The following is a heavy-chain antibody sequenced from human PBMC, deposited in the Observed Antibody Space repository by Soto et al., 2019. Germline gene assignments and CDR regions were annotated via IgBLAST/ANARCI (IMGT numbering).Heavy chain of an antibody. Sequence: SETLSLTCTVSGGSISSGGYYWSWIRQHPGKGLEWIGYIYYSGSTYYNPSLKSRVTISVDTSKNQFSLKLSSVTAADTAVYYCARDWSGLYDYVWGSYRPYYYYGMDVWGQGTTVTVSS. CDR2: IYYSGST. D-gene: IGHD3-16*02. J-gene: IGHJ6*02. CDR1: GGSISSGGYY. V-gene: IGHV4-31*03. CDR3: ARDWSGLYDYVWGSYRPYYYYGMDV.